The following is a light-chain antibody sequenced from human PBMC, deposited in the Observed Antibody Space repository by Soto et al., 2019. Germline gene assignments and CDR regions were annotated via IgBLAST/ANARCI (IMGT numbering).Light chain of an antibody. CDR3: NSFTTSSTYV. CDR1: SSDIGSYNR. V-gene: IGLV2-18*02. Sequence: QSALTQPASVSGSPGQSITISCTGTSSDIGSYNRVSWYQQPPGTAPKLIIYGVNNRPSGVPDRFSGSKSGNTASLTISGLQAEDEADYYCNSFTTSSTYVFGTGTKVTVL. J-gene: IGLJ1*01. CDR2: GVN.